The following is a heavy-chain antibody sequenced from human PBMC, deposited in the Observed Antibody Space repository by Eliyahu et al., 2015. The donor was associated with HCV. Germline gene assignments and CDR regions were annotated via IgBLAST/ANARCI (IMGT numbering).Heavy chain of an antibody. V-gene: IGHV3-66*02. Sequence: EVQLVESGGGLVQPGGSXRLSCAASGFTVSSNYMXWVRQAPGKGLEWVSVIYSGGSTYYADSVKGRFTISRDNSKNTLYLQMNSLRAEDTAVYYCAREGGTYSYGLGNWFDPWGQGTLVTVSS. CDR2: IYSGGST. CDR1: GFTVSSNY. J-gene: IGHJ5*02. CDR3: AREGGTYSYGLGNWFDP. D-gene: IGHD5-18*01.